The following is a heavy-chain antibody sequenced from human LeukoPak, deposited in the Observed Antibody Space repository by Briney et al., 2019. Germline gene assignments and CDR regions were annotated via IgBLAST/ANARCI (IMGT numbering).Heavy chain of an antibody. CDR1: GGSISSSSYY. CDR2: IYYSGST. J-gene: IGHJ4*02. CDR3: ARVVPMYSSDWYDDY. V-gene: IGHV4-39*01. Sequence: PSETLSLTCTVSGGSISSSSYYWGWIRQPPGKGLEWIGTIYYSGSTYYNPSLKSRVTISVDTSKNQFSLKLSSVAAADTAVYYCARVVPMYSSDWYDDYWGQGTLVTVSS. D-gene: IGHD6-19*01.